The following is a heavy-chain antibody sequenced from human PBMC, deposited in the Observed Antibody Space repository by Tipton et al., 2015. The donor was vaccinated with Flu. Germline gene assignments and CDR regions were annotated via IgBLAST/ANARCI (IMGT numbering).Heavy chain of an antibody. V-gene: IGHV3-23*01. CDR3: TTDPGSLWPQPYYDFWSGHYPFDN. Sequence: SLRLSCTASGFTFSSYAMSWVRQAPGKGLEWVSAISGSGDSTFYEDSVKGRFTISRDNSKNTRYLQMNSLRAEDTAVYYITTDPGSLWPQPYYDFWSGHYPFDNWGHGTLVTVSS. J-gene: IGHJ4*01. CDR1: GFTFSSYA. CDR2: ISGSGDST. D-gene: IGHD3-3*01.